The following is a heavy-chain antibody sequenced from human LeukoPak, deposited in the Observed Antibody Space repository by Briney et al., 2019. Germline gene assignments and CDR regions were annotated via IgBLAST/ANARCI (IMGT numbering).Heavy chain of an antibody. V-gene: IGHV4-39*07. J-gene: IGHJ3*02. D-gene: IGHD6-13*01. CDR2: IYYSGST. Sequence: SETLSLTCTVSGGSISSISYYWGWIRQPPGKGLEWIGHIYYSGSTFYNPSLKSRVTISVDTSKNQFSLKLSSVTAADTAVYYCARDPSNGYSSSSYYAFDIWGQGTMVTVSS. CDR1: GGSISSISYY. CDR3: ARDPSNGYSSSSYYAFDI.